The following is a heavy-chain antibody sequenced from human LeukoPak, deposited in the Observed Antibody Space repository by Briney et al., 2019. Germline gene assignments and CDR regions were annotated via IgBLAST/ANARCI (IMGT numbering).Heavy chain of an antibody. CDR1: GFTFSDYT. V-gene: IGHV3-21*01. CDR3: ARDRGRGYG. Sequence: GGSLRLSCAASGFTFSDYTMNWVRQAPGKGLEWVSSISSSGNYIYYADSVRGRFTISRDNAKNSLYLQMNSLRAEDTAVYYCARDRGRGYGWGQGTLVTVSS. J-gene: IGHJ4*02. D-gene: IGHD5-12*01. CDR2: ISSSGNYI.